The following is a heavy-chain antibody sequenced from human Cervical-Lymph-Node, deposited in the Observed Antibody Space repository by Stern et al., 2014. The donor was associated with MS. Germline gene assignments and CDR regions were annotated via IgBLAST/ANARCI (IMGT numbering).Heavy chain of an antibody. D-gene: IGHD6-6*01. V-gene: IGHV1-8*01. CDR1: GYSFSTYG. CDR3: ASPSLPFF. J-gene: IGHJ1*01. Sequence: QVQLGQSGAEVKKPGASVKVSCKTSGYSFSTYGITWVRQATGQGLEWMGFLNPNGGDTVLAPKFQGRVTLTSNSSLRTAYMELKSLTSEDTALYYCASPSLPFFWGQGTLITVSS. CDR2: LNPNGGDT.